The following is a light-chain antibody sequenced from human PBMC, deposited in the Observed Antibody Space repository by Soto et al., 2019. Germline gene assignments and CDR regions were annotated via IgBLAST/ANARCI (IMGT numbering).Light chain of an antibody. CDR1: QSVSSSY. V-gene: IGKV3-20*01. J-gene: IGKJ4*01. CDR2: GAS. Sequence: EIVLTQSPGTLSLSPGERATLSCRASQSVSSSYLAWYQQKPGQAPRLLIYGASSRATGIPDRFSGSGSGTDFTLTISRLEPEDFAVYYCQQYCSSPFFGGGTKVESK. CDR3: QQYCSSPF.